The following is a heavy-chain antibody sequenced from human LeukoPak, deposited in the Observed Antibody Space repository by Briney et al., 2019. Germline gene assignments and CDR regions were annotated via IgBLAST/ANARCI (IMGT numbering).Heavy chain of an antibody. CDR2: IYYSGST. CDR1: GGSISSSSYY. D-gene: IGHD3-10*01. Sequence: SETLSLTCTVSGGSISSSSYYWGWIRQPPGKGLEWIGSIYYSGSTYYNPSLKSRVTISVETSKNQFSLKLSSVTAADTAVYYCARSTADYYGSGRYNWFDPWGQGTLVTVSS. J-gene: IGHJ5*02. V-gene: IGHV4-39*01. CDR3: ARSTADYYGSGRYNWFDP.